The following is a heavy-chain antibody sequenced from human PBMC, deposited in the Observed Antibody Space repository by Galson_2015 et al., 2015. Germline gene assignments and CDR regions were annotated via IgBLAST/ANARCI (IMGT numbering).Heavy chain of an antibody. J-gene: IGHJ4*02. CDR3: AKRSCSVGSCYQFDY. D-gene: IGHD2-15*01. CDR2: IGAGGDST. CDR1: GFTFSNYA. V-gene: IGHV3-23*01. Sequence: SLRLSCAASGFTFSNYAMSWVRQAPGKGLEWVSAIGAGGDSTYYADSVKGRFTISRDNSKNTLYLQMNSLGAEDTAVYYCAKRSCSVGSCYQFDYWGQGTLLTVSS.